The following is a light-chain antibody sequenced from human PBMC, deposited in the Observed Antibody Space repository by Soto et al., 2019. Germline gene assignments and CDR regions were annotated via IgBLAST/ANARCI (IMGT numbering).Light chain of an antibody. CDR1: QDLISDY. CDR2: GAS. J-gene: IGKJ1*01. CDR3: QRYGRSPTWT. Sequence: EIVLTQSPGTLSLAPGERATLSCRASQDLISDYLAWYQQKPGQPPRLLIYGASLRATGIPDRFSGSGSGTDFTLNINTIEPEDSAVYYCQRYGRSPTWTFGQGTKVDIK. V-gene: IGKV3-20*01.